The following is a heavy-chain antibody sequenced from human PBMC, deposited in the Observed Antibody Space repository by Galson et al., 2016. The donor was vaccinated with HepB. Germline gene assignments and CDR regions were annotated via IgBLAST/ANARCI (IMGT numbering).Heavy chain of an antibody. CDR1: GGTFNNVA. CDR2: FIPISSLT. CDR3: ATSPYGSGKSVGAFHV. Sequence: SVKVSCKASGGTFNNVAVNWVRQAPGQGLEWMGSFIPISSLTNYAQRFQGRVTIAADKSAGTSHMELSSLTSEDTAMYFCATSPYGSGKSVGAFHVWGRGTLVTVSS. J-gene: IGHJ4*02. D-gene: IGHD3-10*01. V-gene: IGHV1-69*04.